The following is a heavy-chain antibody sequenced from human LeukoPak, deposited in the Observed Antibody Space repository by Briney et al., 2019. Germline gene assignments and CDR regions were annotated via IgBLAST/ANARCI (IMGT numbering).Heavy chain of an antibody. CDR1: GFTVSSYA. V-gene: IGHV3-23*01. Sequence: GGSLRLSCAASGFTVSSYAMSWVRQAPGKGLEWVSAISGSGGSTCYADSVKGRFTISRDNSKNTLYLQMNSLRAEDTAVYYCAKDHGRANDAFDIWGQGTMVTVSS. CDR2: ISGSGGST. J-gene: IGHJ3*02. CDR3: AKDHGRANDAFDI.